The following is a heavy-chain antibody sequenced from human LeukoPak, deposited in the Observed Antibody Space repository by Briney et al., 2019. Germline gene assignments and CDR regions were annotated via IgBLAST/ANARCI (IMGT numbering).Heavy chain of an antibody. J-gene: IGHJ3*02. CDR2: ISSGGNTI. Sequence: PGGSLRLSCAASGFTFRDYYMSWIRQAPGKGLEWVSYISSGGNTIYYADSVKGRFTISRDNAKNSLYLQMNSLRAEDTAVYHCARVFLGAFDIWGQGTMVTVSS. V-gene: IGHV3-11*01. CDR1: GFTFRDYY. CDR3: ARVFLGAFDI. D-gene: IGHD7-27*01.